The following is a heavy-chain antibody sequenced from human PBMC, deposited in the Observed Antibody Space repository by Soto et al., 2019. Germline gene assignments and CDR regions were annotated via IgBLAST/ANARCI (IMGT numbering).Heavy chain of an antibody. V-gene: IGHV4-59*01. D-gene: IGHD3-16*01. J-gene: IGHJ2*01. Sequence: LSETLSLTCTVSGGSTTDYYWSWIRQPPGKALEWIGYGYHSVSIHYNPSLKTRVTISVDTSENQFSLRLSSVTAADTAVYYCARAFAGFGAYWYFDLWGRGTLVTVSS. CDR3: ARAFAGFGAYWYFDL. CDR1: GGSTTDYY. CDR2: GYHSVSI.